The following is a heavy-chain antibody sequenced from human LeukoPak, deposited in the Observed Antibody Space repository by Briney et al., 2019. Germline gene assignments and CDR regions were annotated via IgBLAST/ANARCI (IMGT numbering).Heavy chain of an antibody. J-gene: IGHJ4*02. CDR3: AIALPPSINTPWK. Sequence: QPGGSLRLSCAASGFTFSSYWMHWVRQAPGKGLVWVSRISSDGSSTSYADSVKGRFTISRDNAKNTLYLQVNSLRAEDTAVYYCAIALPPSINTPWKWGQGTLVTVSS. D-gene: IGHD3-3*02. CDR2: ISSDGSST. V-gene: IGHV3-74*01. CDR1: GFTFSSYW.